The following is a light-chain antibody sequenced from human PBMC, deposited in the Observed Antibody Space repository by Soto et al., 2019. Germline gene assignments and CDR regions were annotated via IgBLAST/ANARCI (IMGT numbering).Light chain of an antibody. V-gene: IGKV3-11*01. CDR3: QQRGNWPPT. Sequence: EIVLTQSPATLSLSPGERATLSCRASQSISSYLAWYQQKPGQAPRLLIYDASNRATGIPARFSGGGTGTDFTLPISSLEPEDFAVYSCQQRGNWPPTFGGGTKVEIK. CDR1: QSISSY. J-gene: IGKJ4*01. CDR2: DAS.